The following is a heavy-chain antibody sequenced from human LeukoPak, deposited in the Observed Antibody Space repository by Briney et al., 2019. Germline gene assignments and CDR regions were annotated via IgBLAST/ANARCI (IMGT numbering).Heavy chain of an antibody. CDR3: ARDRGTWNDDGFDY. J-gene: IGHJ4*02. CDR2: IYISGGT. V-gene: IGHV4-4*07. CDR1: GGSISSYY. D-gene: IGHD1-1*01. Sequence: SETLSLSCTVSGGSISSYYWSWIRQPAGKGLEWIGRIYISGGTNYNPSLKSRVTMSVDTSKNQLYLKLSSVTAADTAVYYCARDRGTWNDDGFDYWGREALVTVSS.